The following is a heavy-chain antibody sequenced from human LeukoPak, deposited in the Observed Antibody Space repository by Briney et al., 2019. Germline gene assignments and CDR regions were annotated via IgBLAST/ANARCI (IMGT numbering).Heavy chain of an antibody. CDR1: GFTHYVYH. D-gene: IGHD3-10*01. CDR2: INWSCGST. V-gene: IGHV3-20*04. J-gene: IGHJ3*02. CDR3: ARSVYWCGESVGAFDI. Sequence: GVSLTLFCAASGFTHYVYHMSWVRQARGEGREWVFGINWSCGSTGYAASVEGRFTISRDNAKNSLYLQMNSLRAEDTALYYCARSVYWCGESVGAFDIWGQGTMVTVSS.